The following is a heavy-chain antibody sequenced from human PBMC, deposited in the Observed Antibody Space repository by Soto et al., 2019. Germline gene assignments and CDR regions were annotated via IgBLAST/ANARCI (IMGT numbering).Heavy chain of an antibody. Sequence: KPSETLSLTCAVYGGSFSGYYWSWIRQPPGKGLEWIGEINHSGSTNYNPSIKSRVTISVDTSKNQFSLKLSSVTAADTAVYYCARVNSSIAARGYYWFDPRGQGTPVTVSS. D-gene: IGHD6-6*01. J-gene: IGHJ5*02. CDR2: INHSGST. CDR1: GGSFSGYY. CDR3: ARVNSSIAARGYYWFDP. V-gene: IGHV4-34*01.